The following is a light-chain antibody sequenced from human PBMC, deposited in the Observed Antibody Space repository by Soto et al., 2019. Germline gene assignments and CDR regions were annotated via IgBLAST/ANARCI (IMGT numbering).Light chain of an antibody. V-gene: IGLV2-14*01. Sequence: QSPLTQPASVSGSPGQSITISCTGTSSDVGGYNYVSWYQQHPGKAPKLMIYDVSNQPSGVSNRFSGSKSGNTASLTISGLQAEDVADYYCSSYTSGSPVLFGGGTKLTVL. CDR2: DVS. CDR1: SSDVGGYNY. CDR3: SSYTSGSPVL. J-gene: IGLJ2*01.